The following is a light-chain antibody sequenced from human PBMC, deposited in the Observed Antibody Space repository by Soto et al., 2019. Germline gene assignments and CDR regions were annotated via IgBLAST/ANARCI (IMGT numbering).Light chain of an antibody. CDR1: QGISRW. CDR2: SAS. V-gene: IGKV1-12*01. Sequence: DIQMTQLPSSMSASVGDRVTITCRASQGISRWLAWYHQKPGKAPNLLIYSASTLHSGVPSRFSGSGSGTDFTRTISSLQPEDFGTYYCQQANSFTLTFGPGTKVDMK. CDR3: QQANSFTLT. J-gene: IGKJ3*01.